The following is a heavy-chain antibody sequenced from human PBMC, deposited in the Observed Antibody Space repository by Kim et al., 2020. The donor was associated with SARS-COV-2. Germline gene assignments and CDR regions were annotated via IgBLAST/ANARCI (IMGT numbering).Heavy chain of an antibody. CDR3: ARAYGDYGVHWFDP. Sequence: NPALKSRVTISVGPSKNQFSLKLGSVTAADTAVYYCARAYGDYGVHWFDPWGQGTLVTVSS. D-gene: IGHD4-17*01. J-gene: IGHJ5*02. V-gene: IGHV4-34*01.